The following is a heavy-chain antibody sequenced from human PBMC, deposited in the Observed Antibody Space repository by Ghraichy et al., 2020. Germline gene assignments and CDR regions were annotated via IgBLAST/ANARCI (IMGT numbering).Heavy chain of an antibody. CDR2: INHSGST. CDR3: ARGTKLQLWLTGDYFDY. J-gene: IGHJ4*02. Sequence: SETLSLTCAVYGGSFSGYYWSWIRQPPGKGLEWIGEINHSGSTNYNPSLKSRVTISVDTSKNQFSLKLSSVTAADTAVYYCARGTKLQLWLTGDYFDYWGQGTLVTVSS. D-gene: IGHD5-18*01. CDR1: GGSFSGYY. V-gene: IGHV4-34*01.